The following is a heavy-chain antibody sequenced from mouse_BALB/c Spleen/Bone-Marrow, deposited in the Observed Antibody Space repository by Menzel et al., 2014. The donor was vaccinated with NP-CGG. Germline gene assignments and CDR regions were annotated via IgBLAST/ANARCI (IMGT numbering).Heavy chain of an antibody. Sequence: EVKVVESGGGLVQPGGSRKLSCAASGFTFSSFGMHWIRQAPEKGLEWIAYINGGSNTIYYADTEKGQFTISRDNPKTTSLVQMNSRRSEDTAMDFCARGSTALRYFDVWGPGTTVTVSS. D-gene: IGHD1-2*01. CDR3: ARGSTALRYFDV. CDR2: INGGSNTI. CDR1: GFTFSSFG. V-gene: IGHV5-17*02. J-gene: IGHJ1*01.